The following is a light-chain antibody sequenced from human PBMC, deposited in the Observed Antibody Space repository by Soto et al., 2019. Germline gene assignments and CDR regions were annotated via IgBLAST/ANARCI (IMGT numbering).Light chain of an antibody. CDR1: QTVRNNY. J-gene: IGKJ4*01. V-gene: IGKV3-20*01. CDR2: DAS. Sequence: VLTQSPGTLSLSPGERATLSCRASQTVRNNYLAWYQQKHGQAPRLLIYDASSRATGIPDRFSGGGSGTDLTITISRLEPEDFAVYYCQQFSSYPLTFGGGTKVDIK. CDR3: QQFSSYPLT.